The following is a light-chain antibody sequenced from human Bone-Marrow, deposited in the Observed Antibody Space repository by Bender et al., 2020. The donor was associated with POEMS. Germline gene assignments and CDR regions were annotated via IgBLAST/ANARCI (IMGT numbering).Light chain of an antibody. J-gene: IGLJ3*02. CDR1: SSDIGGYNY. Sequence: QSALTQPASVSGSPGQSITISCTGTSSDIGGYNYVSWYQQHPGKAPKLMILDVNNRPSGVSNRFSGSKSGNTASLTISGLQAEDEADYFCISSSSPLVFGGGTKLTVL. V-gene: IGLV2-14*03. CDR3: ISSSSPLV. CDR2: DVN.